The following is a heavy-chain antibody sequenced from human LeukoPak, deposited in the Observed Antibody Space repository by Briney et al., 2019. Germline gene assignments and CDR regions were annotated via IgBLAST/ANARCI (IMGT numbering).Heavy chain of an antibody. CDR2: MSPKSGHT. J-gene: IGHJ4*02. Sequence: TSVKVSCKASGYSFPTYDINWVRQATGQGLQWMGWMSPKSGHTAYAQKFQGRVTLTRNISISKAYLELSRLRSDDTAVYYCARGPGMIVVVGSFDYWGQGTLVTVSS. CDR1: GYSFPTYD. D-gene: IGHD3-22*01. V-gene: IGHV1-8*02. CDR3: ARGPGMIVVVGSFDY.